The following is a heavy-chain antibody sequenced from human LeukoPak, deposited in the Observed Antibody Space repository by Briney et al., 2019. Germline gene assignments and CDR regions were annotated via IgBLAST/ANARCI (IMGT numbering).Heavy chain of an antibody. CDR1: GGSISSGDYY. D-gene: IGHD3-16*01. CDR3: ASLARGEYFDY. J-gene: IGHJ4*02. Sequence: SETLSLTCTVSGGSISSGDYYWSWIRQPPGKGLEWIGYIYYSGSTYYNPSLKSRVTISVDTSKNQFSLKLSSVTAADTAVYYCASLARGEYFDYWGQGTLVTVSS. V-gene: IGHV4-30-4*01. CDR2: IYYSGST.